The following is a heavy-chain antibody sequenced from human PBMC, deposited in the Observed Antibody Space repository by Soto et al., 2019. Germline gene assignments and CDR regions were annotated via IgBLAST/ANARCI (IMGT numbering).Heavy chain of an antibody. V-gene: IGHV3-30*18. J-gene: IGHJ6*02. Sequence: GGSLRLSCAASGFTFSSYGMHWFRQAPGKGLEWVAVISYDGSNKYYADSVKGRFTISRDNSKNTLYLQMNSLRAEDTAVYYCAKAMGGYYYDSSGYSSYYGMDVWGQGTKVTVSS. CDR1: GFTFSSYG. D-gene: IGHD3-22*01. CDR2: ISYDGSNK. CDR3: AKAMGGYYYDSSGYSSYYGMDV.